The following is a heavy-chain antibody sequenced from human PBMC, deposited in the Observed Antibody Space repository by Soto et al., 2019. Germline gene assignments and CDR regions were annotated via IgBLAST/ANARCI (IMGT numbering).Heavy chain of an antibody. D-gene: IGHD1-26*01. V-gene: IGHV1-69*02. CDR1: GDTFNSQT. J-gene: IGHJ4*01. CDR3: AKFSCGK. Sequence: QVQLVQSGAEVKKPGSSVRVSCKASGDTFNSQTFSWVRQAPGQGLEWMGRIIPLLDMTNYEQKFQGKLTISSDTCTTTDHKELSSLRSEDTAKYYCAKFSCGKWRHGTMVTV. CDR2: IIPLLDMT.